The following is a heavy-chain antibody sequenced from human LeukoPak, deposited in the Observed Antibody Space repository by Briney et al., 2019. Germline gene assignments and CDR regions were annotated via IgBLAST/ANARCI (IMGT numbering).Heavy chain of an antibody. CDR3: AVYGSGSKYYYYGMDV. J-gene: IGHJ6*04. V-gene: IGHV1-69*13. CDR2: IIPIFGTA. CDR1: GGTFSSHA. D-gene: IGHD3-10*01. Sequence: ASVKVSCKASGGTFSSHAISWVRQAPGQGLEWMGGIIPIFGTANYAQKFQGRVTITADESTSTAYMELSSLRSEDTAVYYCAVYGSGSKYYYYGMDVWGKGTTVTVSS.